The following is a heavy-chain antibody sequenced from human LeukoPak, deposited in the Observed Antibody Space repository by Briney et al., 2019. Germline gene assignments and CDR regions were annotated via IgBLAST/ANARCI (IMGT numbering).Heavy chain of an antibody. Sequence: GGSLRLSCVGSGFSFSTYDMGWVRQTPGKGLEWVSAISTTGGYTEDADSVKGRFTISRDNSQNTLFLLMHSLRAEDTAVYYCAKKPATIKFPFDIWGQGTLVTVSP. D-gene: IGHD5-24*01. CDR2: ISTTGGYT. V-gene: IGHV3-23*01. J-gene: IGHJ4*02. CDR1: GFSFSTYD. CDR3: AKKPATIKFPFDI.